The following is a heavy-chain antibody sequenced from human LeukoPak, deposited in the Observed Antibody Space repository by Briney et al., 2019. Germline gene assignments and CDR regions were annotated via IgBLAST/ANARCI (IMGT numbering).Heavy chain of an antibody. D-gene: IGHD3-9*01. Sequence: ASVKVSCKASGYTFTSFGISWMRQAPGQGLEWMGWISAYNGHTTYAQQLQDRVIMTTDTSTRTAYMELRSLRSDDTAMYYCARVFYDILTDFYPDFNYWGQGTRVTVSS. CDR3: ARVFYDILTDFYPDFNY. CDR1: GYTFTSFG. CDR2: ISAYNGHT. J-gene: IGHJ4*02. V-gene: IGHV1-18*04.